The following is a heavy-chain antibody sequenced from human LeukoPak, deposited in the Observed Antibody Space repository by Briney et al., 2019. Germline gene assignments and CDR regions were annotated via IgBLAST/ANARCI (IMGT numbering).Heavy chain of an antibody. CDR1: GYSISSGYF. J-gene: IGHJ6*03. CDR2: IYHSGTT. V-gene: IGHV4-38-2*02. CDR3: ARGRVSSSTWHSTYYYYFYMDV. Sequence: SETLSLTCTVSGYSISSGYFWGWIRQPPGKGLEWIGSIYHSGTTYYNPSLKSRVTISVDTSKNQFSLQLSSVTAADTAVYFCARGRVSSSTWHSTYYYYFYMDVWGKGTTVTVSS. D-gene: IGHD4-11*01.